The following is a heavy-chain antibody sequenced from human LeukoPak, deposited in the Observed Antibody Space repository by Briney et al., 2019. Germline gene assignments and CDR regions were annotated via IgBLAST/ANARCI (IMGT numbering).Heavy chain of an antibody. CDR3: ARDHGEWLVRGCSDY. D-gene: IGHD6-19*01. Sequence: SVKVSCKASGYTFTGYYMHWVRQAPGQELEWMGWINPNSGGTNYAQKLQGRVTMTRDTSISTAYMELSRLRSDDTAVYYCARDHGEWLVRGCSDYWGQGTLVTVSS. V-gene: IGHV1-2*02. CDR1: GYTFTGYY. J-gene: IGHJ4*02. CDR2: INPNSGGT.